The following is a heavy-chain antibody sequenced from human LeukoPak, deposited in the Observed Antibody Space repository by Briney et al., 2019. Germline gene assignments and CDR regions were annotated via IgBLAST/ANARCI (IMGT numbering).Heavy chain of an antibody. V-gene: IGHV3-30*02. CDR2: IRYDGSNK. J-gene: IGHJ4*02. D-gene: IGHD6-13*01. CDR1: GFTFSSYG. CDR3: AKELAPYLTYSSSHFDY. Sequence: GGSLRLSCAASGFTFSSYGMHWVRQAPGKGLEWVAFIRYDGSNKYYADSVKGRFTISRDNSKNTLYLQMNSLRAEDTAVYYCAKELAPYLTYSSSHFDYWGQGTLVTVSS.